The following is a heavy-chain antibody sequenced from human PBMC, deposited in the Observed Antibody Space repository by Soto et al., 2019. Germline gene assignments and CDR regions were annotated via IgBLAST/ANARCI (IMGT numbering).Heavy chain of an antibody. Sequence: PSATQSVNSNVSSGSVSSDTHYWSWIRQPPGKRLEWIGFIYSSGSTNYNPSLKSRVTMSVDTSKNHFSLKLRSVIVADTPVYHCARFVRSCSGTTCYTRADVWGHGTTVTASS. J-gene: IGHJ6*02. CDR2: IYSSGST. CDR3: ARFVRSCSGTTCYTRADV. CDR1: SGSVSSDTHY. D-gene: IGHD2-2*02. V-gene: IGHV4-61*03.